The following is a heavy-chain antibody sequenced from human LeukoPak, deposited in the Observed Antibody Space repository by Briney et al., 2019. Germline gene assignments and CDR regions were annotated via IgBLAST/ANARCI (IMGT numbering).Heavy chain of an antibody. CDR2: ISGSGTTI. Sequence: GGSLRLSCAASGFTFSDYYMGWIRQAPGKGLEWLSYISGSGTTILYADAVKGQFPISRDNAKNSLDLQMNSLRAEDTAVYFCGRDFGLIGTKRSFDIWGQGTMVTVSS. V-gene: IGHV3-11*01. CDR1: GFTFSDYY. D-gene: IGHD1-7*01. J-gene: IGHJ3*02. CDR3: GRDFGLIGTKRSFDI.